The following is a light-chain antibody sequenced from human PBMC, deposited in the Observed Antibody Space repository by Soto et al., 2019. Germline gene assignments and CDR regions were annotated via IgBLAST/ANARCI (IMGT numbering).Light chain of an antibody. J-gene: IGLJ2*01. CDR2: DVN. V-gene: IGLV2-14*03. Sequence: QSALTQPASVSGSPGESITISCTGTSSDVGGYNSVSWHQQHPGKAPKLLVYDVNNRPSGVSNRFSGSKSGNTASLTISGLQAEDEADYYCASYTSRSTLAFGGGTKL. CDR1: SSDVGGYNS. CDR3: ASYTSRSTLA.